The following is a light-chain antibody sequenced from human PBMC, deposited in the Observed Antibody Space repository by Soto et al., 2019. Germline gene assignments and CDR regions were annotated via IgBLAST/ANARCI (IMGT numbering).Light chain of an antibody. CDR2: EVT. CDR3: SSYTLSTALI. CDR1: SIDIGPYDY. V-gene: IGLV2-14*01. J-gene: IGLJ1*01. Sequence: QSGLTKPASVSGSPGQSITISCTGTSIDIGPYDYVSWYQQHPGKAPKLMIYEVTNRPSGVSHRFSGSKSGSTASLTISGLQAEDEADYYCSSYTLSTALIFGPWTKVTVL.